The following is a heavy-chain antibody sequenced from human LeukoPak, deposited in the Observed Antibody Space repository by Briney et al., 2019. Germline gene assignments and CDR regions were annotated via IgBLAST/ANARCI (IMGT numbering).Heavy chain of an antibody. CDR2: IWYDGSNK. CDR1: GFTFSSYG. CDR3: ARDLVYCSSTSCFPDYYFDY. D-gene: IGHD2-2*01. Sequence: GGSLRLSCAASGFTFSSYGMHWVRQAPGKGLEWGAVIWYDGSNKYYADSVKGRFTISRDNSKNTLYLQMDSLGAEDTAVYHCARDLVYCSSTSCFPDYYFDYWGQGSLVTVSS. J-gene: IGHJ4*02. V-gene: IGHV3-33*01.